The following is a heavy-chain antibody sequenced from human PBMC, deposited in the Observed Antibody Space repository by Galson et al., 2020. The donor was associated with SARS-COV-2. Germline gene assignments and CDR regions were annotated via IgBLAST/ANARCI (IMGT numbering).Heavy chain of an antibody. CDR3: AIATRRVGATGEYFRH. CDR2: ISASGGSA. D-gene: IGHD1-26*01. CDR1: GFTFSSYA. Sequence: GESLKISCAASGFTFSSYAMNWVRQAPGKGLEWVSVISASGGSAYYADSVKGRFTISRDNSKNTLYLQMNSLRAEDTAVYACAIATRRVGATGEYFRHWGQGTLVTVS. V-gene: IGHV3-23*01. J-gene: IGHJ1*01.